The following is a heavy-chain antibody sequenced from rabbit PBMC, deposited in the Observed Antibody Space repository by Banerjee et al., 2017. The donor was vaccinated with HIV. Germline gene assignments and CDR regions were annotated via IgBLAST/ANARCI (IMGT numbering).Heavy chain of an antibody. CDR1: GFSFSSSYD. J-gene: IGHJ4*01. CDR2: IDTGNGNT. CDR3: AREAVYVGAVGYGYGLNL. D-gene: IGHD6-1*01. Sequence: QQLVESGGGLVQPGASLTLTCTASGFSFSSSYDMCWVRQAPGKGLEWIGCIDTGNGNTYYASWAKGRFTISKTSSTTVTLQMTSLTAADTATYFCAREAVYVGAVGYGYGLNLWGPGTLVTVS. V-gene: IGHV1S40*01.